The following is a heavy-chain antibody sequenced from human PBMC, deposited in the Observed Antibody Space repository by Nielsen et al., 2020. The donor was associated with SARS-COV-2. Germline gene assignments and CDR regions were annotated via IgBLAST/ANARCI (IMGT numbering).Heavy chain of an antibody. D-gene: IGHD4-11*01. J-gene: IGHJ6*03. Sequence: SVKVSCKASGDTLSSHGLFWVRQAPGQGLEWIGEIIRLSGANYAQKFQGRVTITADGSTSTAYMELSSLRSEDTAVYYCARGPQGQQLNYYMDVWGKGTTVTVSS. CDR1: GDTLSSHG. CDR2: IIRLSGA. V-gene: IGHV1-69*13. CDR3: ARGPQGQQLNYYMDV.